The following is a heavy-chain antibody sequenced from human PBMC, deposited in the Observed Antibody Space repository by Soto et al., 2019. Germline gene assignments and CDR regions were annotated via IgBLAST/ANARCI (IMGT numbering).Heavy chain of an antibody. CDR1: GFSFSTYD. V-gene: IGHV3-48*02. CDR3: ARVIYGGWSTIKDYYYYAMDV. CDR2: ISGGSSRI. D-gene: IGHD5-12*01. Sequence: EVQLVESGGGLVQPGGSLRLSCAASGFSFSTYDMNWVRQAPGKGLEWVSYISGGSSRIFYADSVKGRFTISRDNAKNSLYVQMNSLSDEDTGVYYCARVIYGGWSTIKDYYYYAMDVLGQGATVTVSS. J-gene: IGHJ6*02.